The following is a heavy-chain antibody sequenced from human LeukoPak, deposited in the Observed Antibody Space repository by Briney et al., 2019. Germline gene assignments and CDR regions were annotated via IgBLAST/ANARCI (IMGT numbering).Heavy chain of an antibody. V-gene: IGHV3-23*01. D-gene: IGHD1-26*01. J-gene: IGHJ4*02. CDR2: ISGSGGRI. CDR1: GFTFSSYG. Sequence: GGSLRLSCAASGFTFSSYGMRWVRQAPGKGLEWVSAISGSGGRIYYGASVKGRFTISRDNSKNTLNLQMNSLRAEDTAVYYCATSKYSGSYWGQGTLVTVSS. CDR3: ATSKYSGSY.